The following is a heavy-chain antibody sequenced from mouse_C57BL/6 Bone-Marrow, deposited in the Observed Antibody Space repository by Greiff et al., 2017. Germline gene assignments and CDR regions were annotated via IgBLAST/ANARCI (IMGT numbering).Heavy chain of an antibody. CDR2: IHPNSGST. J-gene: IGHJ4*01. CDR3: AGDGYYGGVYYYAMDY. Sequence: QVQLQQPGAELVKPGASVKLSCKASGYPFTSYWMHWVKQRPGQGLEWIGMIHPNSGSTNYNEKFKSKATLTVDKSSSTAYMQLSSLTSEDSAVYYCAGDGYYGGVYYYAMDYWGQGTSVTVSS. CDR1: GYPFTSYW. D-gene: IGHD1-1*01. V-gene: IGHV1-64*01.